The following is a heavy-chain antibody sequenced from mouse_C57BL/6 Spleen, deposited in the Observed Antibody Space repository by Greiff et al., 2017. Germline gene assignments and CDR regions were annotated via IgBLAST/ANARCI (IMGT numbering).Heavy chain of an antibody. Sequence: EVMLVESGGGLVQPGGSLSLSCAASGFTFTDYYMSWVRQPPGKALEWLGFIRHKANGYTSEYSASVKGRFTISRDNSQSILYLQMIALRAEDSATYYCARSDSNYVSWFAYWGQGTLVTVSA. J-gene: IGHJ3*01. V-gene: IGHV7-3*01. D-gene: IGHD2-5*01. CDR3: ARSDSNYVSWFAY. CDR2: IRHKANGYTS. CDR1: GFTFTDYY.